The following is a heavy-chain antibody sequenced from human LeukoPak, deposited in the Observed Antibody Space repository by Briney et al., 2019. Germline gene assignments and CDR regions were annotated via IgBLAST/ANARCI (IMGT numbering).Heavy chain of an antibody. V-gene: IGHV4-39*01. D-gene: IGHD6-13*01. Sequence: PSETLSLTCAVSGGSISSRNYYWGWIGQPPGKGLEWIGHIYYSGFTYYNPSLRSRVTISADTSKHQFSLKLSSVTAADTAVHYCASNYTSSWPDYYYMDVWGKGTTVTVSS. CDR2: IYYSGFT. J-gene: IGHJ6*03. CDR3: ASNYTSSWPDYYYMDV. CDR1: GGSISSRNYY.